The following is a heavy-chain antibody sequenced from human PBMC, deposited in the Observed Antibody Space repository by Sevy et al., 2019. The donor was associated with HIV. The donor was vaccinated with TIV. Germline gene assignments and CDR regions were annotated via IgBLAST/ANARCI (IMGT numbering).Heavy chain of an antibody. CDR1: GFTFSSYA. D-gene: IGHD3-22*01. CDR3: ARKYDSSGYFDY. V-gene: IGHV3-23*01. Sequence: GGSLRLSCAASGFTFSSYAMNWVRQAPGKGLEWVSGISGSGGSGDKTNYADSVKVRFTISRDDSKHSLYLQLNSLRAEDTAIYYCARKYDSSGYFDYWGQGTLVTVSS. J-gene: IGHJ4*02. CDR2: ISGSGGSGDKT.